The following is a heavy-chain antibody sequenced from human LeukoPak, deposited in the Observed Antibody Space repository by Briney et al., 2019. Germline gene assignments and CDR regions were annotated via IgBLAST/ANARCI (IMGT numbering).Heavy chain of an antibody. D-gene: IGHD3-22*01. J-gene: IGHJ4*02. CDR2: ISSSGSTI. Sequence: PGGSLRLSRAASGFTFSSYEMNWVRQAPGKGLEWVSYISSSGSTIYYADSVKGRFTISRDNAKNSLYLQMNSLRAEDTAVYYCARDYYDSSGYYSYPRPRYYFGYWGQGTLVTVSS. CDR3: ARDYYDSSGYYSYPRPRYYFGY. CDR1: GFTFSSYE. V-gene: IGHV3-48*03.